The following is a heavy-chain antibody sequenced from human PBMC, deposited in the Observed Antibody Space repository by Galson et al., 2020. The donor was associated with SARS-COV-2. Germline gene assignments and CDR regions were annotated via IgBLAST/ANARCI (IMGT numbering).Heavy chain of an antibody. CDR3: TRPPSSSWTWGFDS. CDR1: GFIFDDYG. J-gene: IGHJ4*02. V-gene: IGHV3-43D*03. Sequence: QAGGSLRLSCATSGFIFDDYGMHWVRQTPGKGLEWVALITWDGGSTYYADSVKGRFTISRDNSKNSLYLEMNSLRPEDSALYYCTRPPSSSWTWGFDSWGQGTLVTVSS. D-gene: IGHD6-13*01. CDR2: ITWDGGST.